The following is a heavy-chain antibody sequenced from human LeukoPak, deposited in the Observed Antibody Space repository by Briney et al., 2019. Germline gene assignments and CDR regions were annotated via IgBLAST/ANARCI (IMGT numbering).Heavy chain of an antibody. CDR2: INHSGST. CDR3: ARDGGVSGYDPLDY. CDR1: GGSFSGYY. Sequence: SETLSLTCAVYGGSFSGYYWSWIRQPPGKGLEWIGEINHSGSTNYNPSLKSRVTISVDTSKNQFSLKLSSVTAADTAVYYCARDGGVSGYDPLDYWGQGTLVTVSS. D-gene: IGHD5-12*01. J-gene: IGHJ4*02. V-gene: IGHV4-34*01.